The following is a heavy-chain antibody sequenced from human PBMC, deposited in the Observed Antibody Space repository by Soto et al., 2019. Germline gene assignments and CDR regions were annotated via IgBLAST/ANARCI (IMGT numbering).Heavy chain of an antibody. Sequence: SSETLSPTCTVSGGSISSYYWSWIRQPPGKGLEWIGYIYYSGSTNYNPSLKSRVTISVDTSKNQFSLKLSSVTAADTAVYYCARSFAAGPGVDGSSWYYFDYWGQGTLVTVSS. CDR2: IYYSGST. V-gene: IGHV4-59*01. J-gene: IGHJ4*02. CDR3: ARSFAAGPGVDGSSWYYFDY. D-gene: IGHD6-13*01. CDR1: GGSISSYY.